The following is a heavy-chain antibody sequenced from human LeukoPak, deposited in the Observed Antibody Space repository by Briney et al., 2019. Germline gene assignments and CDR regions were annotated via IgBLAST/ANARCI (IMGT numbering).Heavy chain of an antibody. CDR1: GGTFSSYA. D-gene: IGHD3-22*01. Sequence: ASVKVSCKASGGTFSSYAISWVRQAPGQGLEWMGRIIPILGIANYAQKFQGRVTITADKSTSTAYMELSSLRSEDTAVYYCASPSNYYDSSGYYYGVFDYWGQGTLVTVSS. CDR2: IIPILGIA. CDR3: ASPSNYYDSSGYYYGVFDY. V-gene: IGHV1-69*04. J-gene: IGHJ4*02.